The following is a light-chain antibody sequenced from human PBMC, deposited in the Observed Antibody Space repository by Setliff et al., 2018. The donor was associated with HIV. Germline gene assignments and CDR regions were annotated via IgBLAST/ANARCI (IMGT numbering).Light chain of an antibody. J-gene: IGLJ2*01. V-gene: IGLV2-14*01. CDR1: SSDVGGYNF. CDR2: EVH. Sequence: QSVLAQPASVSGSPGQSITISCTGTSSDVGGYNFVSWYQQHPGKAPKLIIYEVHYRPSGVSNRFSGSKYGNTASLTISGLQAEDEADYYCSSYTSSSTLFGGGTK. CDR3: SSYTSSSTL.